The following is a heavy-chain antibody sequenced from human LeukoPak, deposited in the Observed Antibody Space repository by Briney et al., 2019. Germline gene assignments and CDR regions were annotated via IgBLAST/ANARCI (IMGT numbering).Heavy chain of an antibody. V-gene: IGHV3-23*01. CDR3: AKALPQSFFDY. CDR2: ISRSGVTT. CDR1: GFTFTNYA. Sequence: GGSLRLSCAASGFTFTNYAMNWVRQAPGKGLEWVSLISRSGVTTYYADSVQGRFTISRDNSKNTLSLQMNSLRADDTAVYYCAKALPQSFFDYWGQGTLVTVSS. J-gene: IGHJ4*02. D-gene: IGHD1-26*01.